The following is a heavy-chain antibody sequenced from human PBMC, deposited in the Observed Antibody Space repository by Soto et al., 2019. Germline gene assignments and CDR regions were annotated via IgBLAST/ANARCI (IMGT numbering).Heavy chain of an antibody. D-gene: IGHD2-15*01. V-gene: IGHV4-30-4*01. CDR3: ARGLGGDYGYSAEY. J-gene: IGHJ4*02. CDR2: IYYGGNT. Sequence: PSETLSLTCTVSGGSISRGDYYWSWIRQPPGKGLEWMGYIYYGGNTYYNPSLNSRLSISLDRSKNQFTLRLSSVTAADTAMYFCARGLGGDYGYSAEYWGPGTLVTVSS. CDR1: GGSISRGDYY.